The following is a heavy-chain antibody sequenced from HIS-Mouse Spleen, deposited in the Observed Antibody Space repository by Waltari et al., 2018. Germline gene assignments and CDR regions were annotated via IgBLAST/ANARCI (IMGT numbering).Heavy chain of an antibody. J-gene: IGHJ4*02. CDR2: IDWDDDK. CDR3: ARIAEGYSSGWYAFDY. D-gene: IGHD6-19*01. Sequence: QVTLRESGPALVKPTQTLTLTCTFSGFSLSPSGMCVSWLRQPPGKALEWLARIDWDDDKYYSTSLKTRLTISKDTSKNQVVLRMTNMDPVDTATYYCARIAEGYSSGWYAFDYWGQGTLVTVSS. V-gene: IGHV2-70*15. CDR1: GFSLSPSGMC.